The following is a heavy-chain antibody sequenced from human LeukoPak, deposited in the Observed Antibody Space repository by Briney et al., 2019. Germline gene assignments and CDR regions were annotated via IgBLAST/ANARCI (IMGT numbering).Heavy chain of an antibody. CDR3: ARGYCSSTNCYNAFDI. D-gene: IGHD2-2*02. CDR2: IYYSGYT. J-gene: IGHJ3*02. CDR1: GGSISSYY. V-gene: IGHV4-59*01. Sequence: SETLFLTCTVSGGSISSYYWNWIRQPPGKGLEWIGYIYYSGYTNYNPSLKSRVTISVDTSKTQFSLKLSSVTAADTAVYYCARGYCSSTNCYNAFDIWGQGTMVTVSS.